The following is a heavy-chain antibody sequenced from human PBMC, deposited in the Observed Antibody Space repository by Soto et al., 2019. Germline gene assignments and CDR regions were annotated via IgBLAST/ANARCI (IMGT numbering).Heavy chain of an antibody. CDR2: IDPSDSRT. CDR1: GYMFPIYH. Sequence: GESLKISCEASGYMFPIYHISWLRQMPGKVLEWVGKIDPSDSRTMYRPSSRARITISVDKSINTAYLEWGRLKASDTAMYYCARNDSNGDFEFWGQGTQVIVSS. CDR3: ARNDSNGDFEF. J-gene: IGHJ4*02. V-gene: IGHV5-10-1*01. D-gene: IGHD2-8*01.